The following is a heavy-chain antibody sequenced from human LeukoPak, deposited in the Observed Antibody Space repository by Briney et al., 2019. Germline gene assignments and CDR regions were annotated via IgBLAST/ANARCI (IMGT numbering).Heavy chain of an antibody. J-gene: IGHJ5*02. CDR2: INHSGST. CDR1: GGSFSGYY. D-gene: IGHD2-15*01. Sequence: SETLSLTCAVYGGSFSGYYWSWIRQPPGKGLEWIGEINHSGSTNYNPSLKSRVTISVDTSKNQFSLKLSSVTAADTAVYYCARAGLGYCSGGSCYRFDPWGQGTLVTVSS. CDR3: ARAGLGYCSGGSCYRFDP. V-gene: IGHV4-34*01.